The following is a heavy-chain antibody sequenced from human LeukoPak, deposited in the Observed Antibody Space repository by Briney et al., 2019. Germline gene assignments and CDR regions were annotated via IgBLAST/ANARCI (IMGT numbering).Heavy chain of an antibody. J-gene: IGHJ6*02. V-gene: IGHV1-18*01. D-gene: IGHD3-22*01. CDR2: ISAYNGNT. Sequence: ASVKVSCKASGHTFTSYGISWVRQAPGQGLEWMGWISAYNGNTNYAQKLQGRVTMTTDTSTSTAYMELRSLRSDDTAVYYCARDQDYDSSGDYYYGMDVWGQGTTVTVSS. CDR1: GHTFTSYG. CDR3: ARDQDYDSSGDYYYGMDV.